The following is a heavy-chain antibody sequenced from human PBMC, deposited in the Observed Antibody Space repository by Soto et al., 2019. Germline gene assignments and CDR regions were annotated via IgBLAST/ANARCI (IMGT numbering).Heavy chain of an antibody. V-gene: IGHV3-23*01. D-gene: IGHD6-13*01. CDR1: GFTFSSYA. J-gene: IGHJ4*02. CDR3: ATLDYSSCYYFDY. Sequence: GGSLRLSCAASGFTFSSYAMSWVRQAPGKGLKWVSAISGSGGSTYYADSVKGRFTISRDSSKNTLYLQMNSLRAEDTAVYYCATLDYSSCYYFDYWGQGTLVTVSS. CDR2: ISGSGGST.